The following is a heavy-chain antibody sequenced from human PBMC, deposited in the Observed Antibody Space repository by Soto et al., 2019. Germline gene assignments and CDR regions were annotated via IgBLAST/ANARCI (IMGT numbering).Heavy chain of an antibody. CDR1: GYAFIYYP. CDR2: INLGNGNT. V-gene: IGHV1-3*01. D-gene: IGHD2-15*01. CDR3: AREPLCCGRCYVNCFDP. J-gene: IGHJ5*02. Sequence: QVQLVQSGAEVKKPGASVKVSCKASGYAFIYYPIHWVRQAPGQRLEWMGWINLGNGNTEYSEKFQGRITITSDTSASTVYMELSSLTSEDTAVYYCAREPLCCGRCYVNCFDPWGQGTLVTVSS.